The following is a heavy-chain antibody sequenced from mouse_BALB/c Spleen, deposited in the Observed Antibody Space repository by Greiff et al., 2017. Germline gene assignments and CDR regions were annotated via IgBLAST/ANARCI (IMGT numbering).Heavy chain of an antibody. CDR3: ARDNDGYWYFDV. J-gene: IGHJ1*01. CDR2: ISSGGSYT. D-gene: IGHD2-3*01. CDR1: GFTFSSYA. V-gene: IGHV5-9-4*01. Sequence: DVKLVESGGGLVKPGGSLKLSCAASGFTFSSYAMSWVRQSPEKRLEWVAEISSGGSYTYYPDTVTGRFTISRDNAKNTLYLEMSSLRSEDTAMYYCARDNDGYWYFDVWGAGTTVTVSS.